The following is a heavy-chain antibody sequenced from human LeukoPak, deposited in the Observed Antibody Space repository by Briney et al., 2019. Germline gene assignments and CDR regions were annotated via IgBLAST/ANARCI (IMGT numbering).Heavy chain of an antibody. CDR3: ARGYEYSYGKYGY. J-gene: IGHJ4*02. V-gene: IGHV1-2*02. D-gene: IGHD5-18*01. Sequence: ASVNVSCKASGYTFTGYYMHWVRQAPGQGLEWMGWINPNSGGTNYAQKFQGRVTMTRDTSISTAYMELSRLRSDDTAVYYCARGYEYSYGKYGYWGQGTLVTVSS. CDR2: INPNSGGT. CDR1: GYTFTGYY.